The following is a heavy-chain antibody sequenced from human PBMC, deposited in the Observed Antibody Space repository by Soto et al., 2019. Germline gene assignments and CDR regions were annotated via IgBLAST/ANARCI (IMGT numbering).Heavy chain of an antibody. J-gene: IGHJ4*02. D-gene: IGHD3-3*01. V-gene: IGHV1-18*01. CDR1: GYTLTSYG. Sequence: QVQLVQSRAEVKKPGASVKVSCKASGYTLTSYGISWVRQAPGQGLEWVGWISPYNGNTNYAQKLQDRVTLTTDTSTSTAYMELRSLRPDDTAVYYCARAAFDFWSGYSPFDYWGQGTLVTVSS. CDR2: ISPYNGNT. CDR3: ARAAFDFWSGYSPFDY.